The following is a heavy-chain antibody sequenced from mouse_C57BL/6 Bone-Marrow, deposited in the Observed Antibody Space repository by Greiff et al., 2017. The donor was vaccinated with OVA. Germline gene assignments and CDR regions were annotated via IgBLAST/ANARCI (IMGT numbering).Heavy chain of an antibody. J-gene: IGHJ2*01. CDR2: ISSGGDYI. D-gene: IGHD4-1*01. CDR1: GFTFSSYA. Sequence: DVHLVESGEGLVKPGGSLKLSCAASGFTFSSYAMSWVRQTPEKRLEWVAYISSGGDYIYYADTVKGRFTISRDNARNTPYLQMSSLKSEDTAMYYCTRSGTPYFDYWGQGTTLTVSS. V-gene: IGHV5-9-1*02. CDR3: TRSGTPYFDY.